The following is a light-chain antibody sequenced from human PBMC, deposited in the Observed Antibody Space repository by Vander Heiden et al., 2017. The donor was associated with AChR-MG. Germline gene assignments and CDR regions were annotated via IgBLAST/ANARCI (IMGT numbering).Light chain of an antibody. Sequence: SSELTQDPAVSVALGQPVRITCQVDSLRSYYASWYQPKPGQAPVLVIYGKNNLPSGTPERFSGFSAGNTASVTITGAQAEDEADYYCNSRDSSGNHLVFGGGTKLTVL. J-gene: IGLJ3*02. CDR2: GKN. CDR3: NSRDSSGNHLV. CDR1: SLRSYY. V-gene: IGLV3-19*01.